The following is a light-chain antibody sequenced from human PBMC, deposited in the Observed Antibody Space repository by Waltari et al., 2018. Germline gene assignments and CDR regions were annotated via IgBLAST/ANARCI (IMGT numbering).Light chain of an antibody. J-gene: IGLJ3*02. V-gene: IGLV3-1*01. Sequence: SYELTQPPSVSVSPGQTASITCSGDKLGDKYVCWYQQRPGHSPEVVIYQDSLRPSGIPERFSGSISGNTATLTISGTQPVDDADYYCPAWDSGVVFGGGTKLTVL. CDR2: QDS. CDR1: KLGDKY. CDR3: PAWDSGVV.